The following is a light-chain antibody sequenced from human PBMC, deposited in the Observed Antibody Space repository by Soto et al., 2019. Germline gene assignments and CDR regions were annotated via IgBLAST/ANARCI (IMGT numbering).Light chain of an antibody. J-gene: IGKJ3*01. CDR3: QNYNSAPFT. CDR2: AAS. V-gene: IGKV1-27*01. CDR1: QDISNY. Sequence: DIQMTQSPSSLSASVGDRVTITCRASQDISNYLAWYQQKPGKIPKLLIYAASALQSGVPSRFSGSGSGTDFTLTISSLQPEDVATFYCQNYNSAPFTFGPGTKVDLK.